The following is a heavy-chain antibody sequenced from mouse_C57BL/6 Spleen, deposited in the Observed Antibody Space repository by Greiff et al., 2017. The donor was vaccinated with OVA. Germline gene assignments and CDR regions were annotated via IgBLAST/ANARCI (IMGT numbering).Heavy chain of an antibody. CDR3: ARDYSNRSWFAY. J-gene: IGHJ3*01. D-gene: IGHD2-5*01. Sequence: QVQLKQPGAELVKPGASVKLSCKASGYTFTSYWMHWVKQRPGQGLEWIGMIHPNSGSTNYNEKFKSKATLTVDKSSSTAYMQLSSLTSEDSAVYYCARDYSNRSWFAYWGQGTLVTVSA. CDR1: GYTFTSYW. CDR2: IHPNSGST. V-gene: IGHV1-64*01.